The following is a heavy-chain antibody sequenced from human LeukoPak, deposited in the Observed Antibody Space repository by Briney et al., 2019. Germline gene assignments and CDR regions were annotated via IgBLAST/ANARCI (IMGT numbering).Heavy chain of an antibody. CDR3: ARVWCGGDCQDVAFDI. CDR1: GFTFSSYA. V-gene: IGHV3-23*01. D-gene: IGHD2-21*02. CDR2: ISGSGGSI. Sequence: PGGSLRLSCAASGFTFSSYAMSWVRQAPGKGLEWVSAISGSGGSIYYADSVKGRFTISRDNAKNSLYLQMNSLRAEDTAVYYCARVWCGGDCQDVAFDIWGQGTMVTVSS. J-gene: IGHJ3*02.